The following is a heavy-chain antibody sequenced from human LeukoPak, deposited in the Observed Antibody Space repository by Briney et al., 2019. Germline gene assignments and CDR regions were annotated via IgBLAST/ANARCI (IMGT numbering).Heavy chain of an antibody. V-gene: IGHV3-20*04. CDR3: ARDGSENYLTEYYYYYYLDV. Sequence: PGGSLRLSCAASGFTFDDYGMNWVRQAPGKGLEWVSGINWNGDRKSYAASVKGRFTISRDSAKKSLYLQMNSLRAEDTALYFCARDGSENYLTEYYYYYYLDVWGEGTTVTVSS. CDR1: GFTFDDYG. D-gene: IGHD2/OR15-2a*01. J-gene: IGHJ6*03. CDR2: INWNGDRK.